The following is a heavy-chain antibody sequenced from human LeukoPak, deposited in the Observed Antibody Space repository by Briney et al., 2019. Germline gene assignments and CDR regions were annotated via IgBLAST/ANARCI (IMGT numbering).Heavy chain of an antibody. V-gene: IGHV3-30*14. J-gene: IGHJ3*02. CDR1: GFTFSNYA. CDR3: ARDLYCTTTSCYPWGAFDI. D-gene: IGHD2-2*01. CDR2: ISYDGNTH. Sequence: GGSLRLSCAASGFTFSNYAVLWVRQAPGKGLEWVAVISYDGNTHYYADSVKGRFTISRDNSKNTLYLQMNSLRADDTAVYYCARDLYCTTTSCYPWGAFDIWGQGTLVTVSS.